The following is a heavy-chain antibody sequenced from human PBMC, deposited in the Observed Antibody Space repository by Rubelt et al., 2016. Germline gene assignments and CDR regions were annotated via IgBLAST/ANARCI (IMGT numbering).Heavy chain of an antibody. CDR2: ISNDGDT. J-gene: IGHJ5*02. CDR1: GFTVSSNY. CDR3: AGGGGSSWFDP. D-gene: IGHD2-2*01. V-gene: IGHV3-53*01. Sequence: VQLVESGGGLIQPGGSLRLSCAVSGFTVSSNYLSWVRQGPGKGLEWVSLISNDGDTYYRDSVKGRFTISRDKSKNSVVLQMNSLRGEGTALYYRAGGGGSSWFDPWGQGTLVTVSS.